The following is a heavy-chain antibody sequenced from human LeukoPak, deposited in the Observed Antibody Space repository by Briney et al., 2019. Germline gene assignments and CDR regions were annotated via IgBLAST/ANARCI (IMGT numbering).Heavy chain of an antibody. V-gene: IGHV4-61*02. CDR3: ARGRAAAGIPFDY. Sequence: PSETLSLTCTVSGGSISSGSYYWSWIRQPAGKGLEWVGRIYTSGSTNYNPSLKSRVTISVDPSKNQFSLKLSSVTAADTAVYYCARGRAAAGIPFDYWGQGTLVTVSS. J-gene: IGHJ4*02. CDR2: IYTSGST. CDR1: GGSISSGSYY. D-gene: IGHD6-13*01.